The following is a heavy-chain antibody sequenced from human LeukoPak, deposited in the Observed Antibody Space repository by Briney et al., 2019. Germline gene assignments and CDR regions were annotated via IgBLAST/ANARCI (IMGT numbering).Heavy chain of an antibody. J-gene: IGHJ3*02. CDR2: IWYDGSER. CDR3: ARDARRAFDI. CDR1: GFTFSSHA. Sequence: GRSLRLSCAASGFTFSSHAINWVRQAPGKGLEWVAVIWYDGSERYYADSVKGRFTISRDNSRNTAYLQMNSLRVEDTAVYFCARDARRAFDIWGQGTMVTVS. V-gene: IGHV3-33*01.